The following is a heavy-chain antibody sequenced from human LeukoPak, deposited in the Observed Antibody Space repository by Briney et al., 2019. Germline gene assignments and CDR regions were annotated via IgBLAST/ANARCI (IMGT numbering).Heavy chain of an antibody. D-gene: IGHD6-19*01. CDR3: ARAPRPSSGLRYFDY. CDR2: INPNSGGT. J-gene: IGHJ4*02. Sequence: GASVKVSCKASGYTFTGYYMHWVRQAPGQGLEWMGWINPNSGGTNYAQKFQGRVTMTRDTSISTAYMELSRLRSDDTAVYYCARAPRPSSGLRYFDYWGQGTLVTVSS. CDR1: GYTFTGYY. V-gene: IGHV1-2*02.